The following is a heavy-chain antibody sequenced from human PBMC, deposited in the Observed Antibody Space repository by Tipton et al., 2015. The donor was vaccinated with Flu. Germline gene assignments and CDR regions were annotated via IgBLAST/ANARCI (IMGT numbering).Heavy chain of an antibody. CDR1: GFTFGRYE. J-gene: IGHJ3*02. Sequence: SLRLSCAASGFTFGRYEMNWVRQAPGKGLEWVSYISSTANTIYYADSVKGRFTISRDSAKNSLYLQMNSLRADDTALYYCARESAAGENDSFDIWGQGTMVTVSS. CDR2: ISSTANTI. V-gene: IGHV3-48*03. CDR3: ARESAAGENDSFDI. D-gene: IGHD6-13*01.